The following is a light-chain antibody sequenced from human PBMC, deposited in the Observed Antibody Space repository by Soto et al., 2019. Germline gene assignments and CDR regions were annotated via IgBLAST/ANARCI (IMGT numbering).Light chain of an antibody. CDR1: QSLVYSDGNTY. CDR3: MQGTLWPRT. V-gene: IGKV2-30*01. J-gene: IGKJ2*01. Sequence: DVVMTQSPLSLPVTLGQPASISCRSSQSLVYSDGNTYLNWFQQRPGQSPRRLIYEVSNRDSGVPDRFSGSGSSTDFTLKISRVEAEDVGVYYCMQGTLWPRTFGQGTKLEIK. CDR2: EVS.